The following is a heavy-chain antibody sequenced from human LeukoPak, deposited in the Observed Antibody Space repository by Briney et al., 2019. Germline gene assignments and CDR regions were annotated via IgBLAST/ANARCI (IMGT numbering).Heavy chain of an antibody. J-gene: IGHJ4*01. CDR1: GGSISSYY. V-gene: IGHV4-59*01. CDR3: ARGAGDGYNLPFDY. Sequence: KPSETLSLTCTVSGGSISSYYWNWIRQPRGKGLEWIGYISYSGSTKYNPSLKSRVTIAEDTSKNQFSLKLSSVTAADTAVYYCARGAGDGYNLPFDYWGHGSLVTVSS. CDR2: ISYSGST. D-gene: IGHD5-24*01.